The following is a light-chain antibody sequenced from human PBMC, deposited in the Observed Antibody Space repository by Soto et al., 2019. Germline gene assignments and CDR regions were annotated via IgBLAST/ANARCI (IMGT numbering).Light chain of an antibody. CDR3: QQYHNYPLT. Sequence: DIQMTQSPSTLSTSVGDRVTITCRASQSISSWLAWYQQKPGKAPNLLIYKASTLGSGVPSRFSGSGSGTEFTLTISSLQPDDSSTYYGQQYHNYPLTVGGGTNVEIK. CDR2: KAS. J-gene: IGKJ4*01. CDR1: QSISSW. V-gene: IGKV1-5*03.